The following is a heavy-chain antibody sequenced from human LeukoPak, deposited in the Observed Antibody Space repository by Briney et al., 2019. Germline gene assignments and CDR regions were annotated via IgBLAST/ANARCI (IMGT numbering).Heavy chain of an antibody. CDR1: GGSISSISSNTYH. CDR3: AREMGVVTAHGIDV. D-gene: IGHD4-23*01. J-gene: IGHJ6*02. CDR2: IYYSGST. Sequence: SETLSLTCIVSGGSISSISSNTYHWGWIRQPPGKGLEWIGSIYYSGSTYYNPSLKSRVTISVDTSKNQFSLKLSSVTAADTALYYCAREMGVVTAHGIDVWGQGTTVTVS. V-gene: IGHV4-39*02.